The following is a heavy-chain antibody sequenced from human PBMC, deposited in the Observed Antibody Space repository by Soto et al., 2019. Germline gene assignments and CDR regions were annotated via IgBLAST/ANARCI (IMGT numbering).Heavy chain of an antibody. D-gene: IGHD2-15*01. V-gene: IGHV1-69*08. CDR1: GGTFSSYT. J-gene: IGHJ4*02. Sequence: QVQLVQSGAEVKKPGSSVKVSCKASGGTFSSYTISWVRQAPGQGLEWMGRIIPILGIANYAQKFQGRVTITADKSTSTVYMELSSLRSEDTAVYYCARDMEVVVAATPGWGQGTLVTVSS. CDR3: ARDMEVVVAATPG. CDR2: IIPILGIA.